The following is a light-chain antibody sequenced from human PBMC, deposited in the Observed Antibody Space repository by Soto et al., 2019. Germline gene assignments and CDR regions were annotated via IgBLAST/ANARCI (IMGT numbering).Light chain of an antibody. Sequence: DIQMTQSPSSLSASVGGRVTITCRASQDISNYLNWYQQRPGKAPKLLIYDASNLERGVPSRFSGTRSGTHFTFAITSLQPEDVATYYCQQSDSLPITFVQGTRLEI. CDR1: QDISNY. V-gene: IGKV1-33*01. CDR2: DAS. CDR3: QQSDSLPIT. J-gene: IGKJ5*01.